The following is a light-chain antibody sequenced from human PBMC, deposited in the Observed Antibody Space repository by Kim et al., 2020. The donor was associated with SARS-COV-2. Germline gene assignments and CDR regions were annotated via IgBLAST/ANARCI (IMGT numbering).Light chain of an antibody. Sequence: RVTISCTGNSSNIGAGYDVNWYRQLPGTAPKLLIFANNNRPSGVPDRFSGSKSGTSASLAITGLQAGDEADYFCQSYDSSLNGWVFGGGTQLTVL. V-gene: IGLV1-40*01. CDR1: SSNIGAGYD. CDR3: QSYDSSLNGWV. CDR2: ANN. J-gene: IGLJ3*02.